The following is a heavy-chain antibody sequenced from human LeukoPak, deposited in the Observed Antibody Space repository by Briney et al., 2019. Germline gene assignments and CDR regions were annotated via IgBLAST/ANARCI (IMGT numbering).Heavy chain of an antibody. Sequence: SETLSLTCTVSGGSISSSYWSWIRQPPGKGLEWIGYISTSAGTDYNPSLRSRVTRSVDTSKNQFSLTLSSVTAADTAVYYCARLRGDRTAMVDYWGQGTLVTVSS. CDR2: ISTSAGT. V-gene: IGHV4-4*09. D-gene: IGHD5-18*01. CDR3: ARLRGDRTAMVDY. CDR1: GGSISSSY. J-gene: IGHJ4*02.